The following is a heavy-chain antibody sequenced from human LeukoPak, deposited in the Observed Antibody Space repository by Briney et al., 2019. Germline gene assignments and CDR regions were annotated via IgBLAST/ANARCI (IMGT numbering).Heavy chain of an antibody. Sequence: ASVKVSCKVSGYTLTELSMHWVRQAPGKGLEWMGGFDPEDGETIYAQKFQGRVTMTEDTSTDTAYMELSSLGSEDTAVYYCETRWYYDSSGYPHDAFDIWGQGTMVTVSS. D-gene: IGHD3-22*01. V-gene: IGHV1-24*01. CDR1: GYTLTELS. J-gene: IGHJ3*02. CDR2: FDPEDGET. CDR3: ETRWYYDSSGYPHDAFDI.